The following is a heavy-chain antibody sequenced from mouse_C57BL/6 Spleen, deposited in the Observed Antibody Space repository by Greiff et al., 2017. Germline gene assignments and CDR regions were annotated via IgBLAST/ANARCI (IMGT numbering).Heavy chain of an antibody. CDR2: ISLKSDNYAT. D-gene: IGHD2-2*01. CDR1: GFTFSNYW. V-gene: IGHV6-3*01. J-gene: IGHJ2*01. CDR3: KGWLPFDY. Sequence: EVKVEESGGGLVQPGGSIKLSCVASGFTFSNYWMNWVRQSPEKGLEWDAQISLKSDNYATHYAESVKGRFSISRDDAKSSVYLQMNNLRAEDTGIYCCKGWLPFDYWGQGTTRTGSS.